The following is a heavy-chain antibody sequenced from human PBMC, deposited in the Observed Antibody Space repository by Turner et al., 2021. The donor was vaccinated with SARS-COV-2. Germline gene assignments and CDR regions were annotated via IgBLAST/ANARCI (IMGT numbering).Heavy chain of an antibody. CDR1: GGSFSGYY. CDR2: INHSGST. Sequence: QVQLQQWGAGLLKPSETLSLTCAVYGGSFSGYYWSWIRQPPGKGLEWIGEINHSGSTNYNPSLKSRVTISVDMSKNQFSLKLSSVTAADTAVYYCARKPTGRYYYGMDVWGQGTTVTVSS. D-gene: IGHD4-17*01. V-gene: IGHV4-34*01. J-gene: IGHJ6*02. CDR3: ARKPTGRYYYGMDV.